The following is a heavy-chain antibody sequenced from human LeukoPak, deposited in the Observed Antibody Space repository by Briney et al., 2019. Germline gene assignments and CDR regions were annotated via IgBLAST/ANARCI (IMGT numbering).Heavy chain of an antibody. D-gene: IGHD1-14*01. Sequence: GGSLRLSCATSGFTFSNAWMSWVRQAPGKGLEWVSYISSSNNTIYYADSVKGRFTISRDNAKNSVYLQMNSLRVEDTAVYYCARSGMEDYWGQGTLVTVSS. CDR1: GFTFSNAW. CDR2: ISSSNNTI. V-gene: IGHV3-48*01. J-gene: IGHJ4*02. CDR3: ARSGMEDY.